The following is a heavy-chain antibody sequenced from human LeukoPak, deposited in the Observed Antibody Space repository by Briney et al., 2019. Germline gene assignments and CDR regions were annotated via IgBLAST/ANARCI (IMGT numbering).Heavy chain of an antibody. CDR3: ARVKGPVAGAFDI. D-gene: IGHD6-19*01. J-gene: IGHJ3*02. CDR1: GGSISSSSYY. CDR2: IYYSGST. Sequence: SETLSLTCTVSGGSISSSSYYWGWIRQPPGKGLEWIGSIYYSGSTYYNPSLKSRVTISVDRSKNQFSLKLSSVTAADTAVYYCARVKGPVAGAFDIWGQGTMVTVSS. V-gene: IGHV4-39*07.